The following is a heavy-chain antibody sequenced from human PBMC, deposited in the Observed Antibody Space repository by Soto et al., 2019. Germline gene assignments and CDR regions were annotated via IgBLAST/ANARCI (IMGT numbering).Heavy chain of an antibody. Sequence: PGGSLRLSCAASGFTFSNAWMNWVRQAPGKGLEWVGRIKSKTDGGTTDYAAPVKGRFTISRDDSKNTLYLQMNSLKTEDTAVYYCSFYGGSYVDYYYGMDVSGQGTSVTVSS. D-gene: IGHD2-15*01. CDR2: IKSKTDGGTT. V-gene: IGHV3-15*07. CDR1: GFTFSNAW. CDR3: SFYGGSYVDYYYGMDV. J-gene: IGHJ6*02.